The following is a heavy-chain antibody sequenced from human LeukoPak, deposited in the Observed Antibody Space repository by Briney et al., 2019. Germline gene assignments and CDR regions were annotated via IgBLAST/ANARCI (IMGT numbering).Heavy chain of an antibody. J-gene: IGHJ1*01. CDR3: ARDGHYDILTGYFQD. CDR1: GFTFSDYY. D-gene: IGHD3-9*01. CDR2: ISSSGSTI. Sequence: GSLRLSCAASGFTFSDYYLTWIRQAPGRGLEWVSYISSSGSTIYYADSVKGRFTISRDNAKNSLYLQMNSLRAEDTAVYYCARDGHYDILTGYFQDWGQGTLVTVSS. V-gene: IGHV3-11*01.